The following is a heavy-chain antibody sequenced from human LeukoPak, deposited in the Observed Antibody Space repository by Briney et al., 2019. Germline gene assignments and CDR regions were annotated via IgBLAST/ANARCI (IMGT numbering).Heavy chain of an antibody. CDR1: GYTFTTYG. Sequence: GASVKVSCKPSGYTFTTYGVSWVRQTPGHGLEWMGWVNGYTGNTNNAQRFQGRVTMTIDASTSTVYMELTNLRSDDTAVYFCARGEVSASLYYFDFWGQGTLVTVS. D-gene: IGHD1-14*01. V-gene: IGHV1-18*01. CDR2: VNGYTGNT. CDR3: ARGEVSASLYYFDF. J-gene: IGHJ4*02.